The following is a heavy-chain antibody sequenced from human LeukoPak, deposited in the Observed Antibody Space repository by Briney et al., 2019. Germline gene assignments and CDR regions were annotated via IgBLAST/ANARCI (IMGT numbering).Heavy chain of an antibody. CDR3: AREPANWGSNAFDI. D-gene: IGHD7-27*01. CDR1: GGSISSYY. CDR2: IYYSGST. V-gene: IGHV4-59*01. Sequence: SETLSLTCTVSGGSISSYYWSWIRQPPGKGLEWIGYIYYSGSTNYNPSLRSRVTISVDTSKTQFSLKLSSVTAADTAVYYCAREPANWGSNAFDIWGQGTMVTVSS. J-gene: IGHJ3*02.